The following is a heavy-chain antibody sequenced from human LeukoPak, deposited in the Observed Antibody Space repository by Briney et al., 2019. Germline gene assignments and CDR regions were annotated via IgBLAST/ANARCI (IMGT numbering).Heavy chain of an antibody. D-gene: IGHD6-13*01. V-gene: IGHV4-61*02. CDR3: ARGSRIAAAGKGGWFDP. CDR1: GGSISSSSYY. J-gene: IGHJ5*02. CDR2: IYTSGST. Sequence: ASETLSLTCTVSGGSISSSSYYWGWIRQPPGKGLEWIGRIYTSGSTNYNPSLKSRVTISVDTSKNQFSLKLSSVTAADTAVYYCARGSRIAAAGKGGWFDPWGQGTLVTVSS.